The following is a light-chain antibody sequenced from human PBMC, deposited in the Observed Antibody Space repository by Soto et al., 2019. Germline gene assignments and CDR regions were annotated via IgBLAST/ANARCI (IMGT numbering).Light chain of an antibody. J-gene: IGKJ2*01. V-gene: IGKV1-39*01. CDR2: TAS. CDR3: HQSYRAPHT. CDR1: QSINKY. Sequence: DIQMTQSPSSLSASVGDRVTITCRASQSINKYLHWYQQKPGKAPKLLIYTASSLESGVPSRFSGSGSGTDSTLTISSLQPEDFASYFCHQSYRAPHTFGQGTKLEIK.